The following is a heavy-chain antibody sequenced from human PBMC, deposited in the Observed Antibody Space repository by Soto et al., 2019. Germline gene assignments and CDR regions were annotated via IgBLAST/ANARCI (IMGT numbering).Heavy chain of an antibody. J-gene: IGHJ4*02. D-gene: IGHD6-19*01. CDR1: GFTFSSSG. Sequence: QVQLVESGGGVVQPGRSLRLSCAASGFTFSSSGMHWVRQAPGKGLERVAVTSFDGSSGYYADSVRGRFTISRDNSNNTLYLQMNSLRAEDTAVYYCAKSPPAVAGYFDYWGQGTLGTVSS. V-gene: IGHV3-30*18. CDR3: AKSPPAVAGYFDY. CDR2: TSFDGSSG.